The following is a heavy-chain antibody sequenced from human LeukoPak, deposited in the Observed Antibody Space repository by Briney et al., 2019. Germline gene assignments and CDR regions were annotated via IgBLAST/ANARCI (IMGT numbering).Heavy chain of an antibody. CDR3: ASSRYLYYFHF. CDR2: ISSTGTVI. D-gene: IGHD2-15*01. J-gene: IGHJ4*02. Sequence: GGSLRLSCAASQYPFNDYYMSWIRQAPGKGLEWISYISSTGTVIHYADSVKGRFTISRDSAKTSLYLQMNNLRAEDTALYYCASSRYLYYFHFWGQGTQVSVSS. CDR1: QYPFNDYY. V-gene: IGHV3-11*04.